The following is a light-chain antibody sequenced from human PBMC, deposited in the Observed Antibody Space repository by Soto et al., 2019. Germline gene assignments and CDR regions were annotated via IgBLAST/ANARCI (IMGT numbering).Light chain of an antibody. J-gene: IGKJ2*01. CDR1: QSVSSS. Sequence: EIVLTQSPATLSLSPGERATLSCRASQSVSSSLGWYQQIPGQAPRLLIYDASNRATGIPARFSGSWSGTDFTLTISSLEPEAFAVCYWQQRSNWPWTFGQGTKLEIK. CDR2: DAS. CDR3: QQRSNWPWT. V-gene: IGKV3-11*01.